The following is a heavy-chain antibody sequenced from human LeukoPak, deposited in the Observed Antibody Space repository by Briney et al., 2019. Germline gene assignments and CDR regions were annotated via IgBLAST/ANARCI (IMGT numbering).Heavy chain of an antibody. D-gene: IGHD3-9*01. V-gene: IGHV4-30-4*01. CDR1: SGSISSGDYY. CDR3: ARAYYDIFNGYYYFDS. Sequence: SQTLSLTCTVSSGSISSGDYYWSWIRQPPGKGLEWIAYIYYSGSTYYNPSLKSRVTISLDTSKNQFSLKLRSVSAADTGVYYCARAYYDIFNGYYYFDSWGQGTLVTASS. CDR2: IYYSGST. J-gene: IGHJ4*02.